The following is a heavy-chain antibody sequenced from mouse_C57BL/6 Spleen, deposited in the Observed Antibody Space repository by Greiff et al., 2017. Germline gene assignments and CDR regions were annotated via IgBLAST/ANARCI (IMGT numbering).Heavy chain of an antibody. V-gene: IGHV14-4*01. CDR1: GFNIKDDY. J-gene: IGHJ4*01. Sequence: EVQLQQSGAELVRPRASVKLSCTASGFNIKDDYMHWVKQRPEQGLEWIGWIDPENGDTEYASKFQGKATITADTSSNTAYLQLSSLTSEDTAVYYCTFITTPQRGAMDYWGQGTSVTVSS. CDR2: IDPENGDT. CDR3: TFITTPQRGAMDY. D-gene: IGHD1-1*01.